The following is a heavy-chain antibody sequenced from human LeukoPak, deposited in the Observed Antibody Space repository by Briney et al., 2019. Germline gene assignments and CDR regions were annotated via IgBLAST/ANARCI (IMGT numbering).Heavy chain of an antibody. J-gene: IGHJ4*02. Sequence: ATLKVSCRASGYTFTSYGISWVRHAPGQGLEWMGGISAYNGNTNYAQKLQGRVTMTTDTSTSTAHMELRSLRSDDTAVYYCARVLGSRYYYDSSRYLDYWGQGTLVTVSS. CDR3: ARVLGSRYYYDSSRYLDY. D-gene: IGHD3-22*01. CDR2: ISAYNGNT. CDR1: GYTFTSYG. V-gene: IGHV1-18*01.